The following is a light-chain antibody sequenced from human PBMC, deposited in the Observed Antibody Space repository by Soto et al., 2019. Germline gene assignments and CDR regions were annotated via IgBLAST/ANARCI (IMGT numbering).Light chain of an antibody. Sequence: QSVLTQPPPASGTPGQRVTISCSTSSSNLGDNAVNWYQHVPGTAPKLLIYSYDQRPSGVPDRFSGSKSGTSASLAISGLQSEDEADYYCAEWDASLDGYVFGTGTKVTVL. V-gene: IGLV1-44*01. CDR2: SYD. J-gene: IGLJ1*01. CDR1: SSNLGDNA. CDR3: AEWDASLDGYV.